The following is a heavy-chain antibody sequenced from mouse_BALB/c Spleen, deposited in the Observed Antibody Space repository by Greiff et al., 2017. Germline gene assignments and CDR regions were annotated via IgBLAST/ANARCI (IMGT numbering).Heavy chain of an antibody. CDR3: ARWYGNYPAWFAY. V-gene: IGHV3-8*02. D-gene: IGHD2-10*02. CDR2: ISYSGST. J-gene: IGHJ3*01. CDR1: GDSITSGY. Sequence: EVQLQESGPSLVKPSQTLSLTCSVTGDSITSGYWNWIRKFPGNKLEYMGYISYSGSTYYNPSLKSRISITRDTSKNQYYLQLNSVTTEDTATYYCARWYGNYPAWFAYWGQGTLVTVSA.